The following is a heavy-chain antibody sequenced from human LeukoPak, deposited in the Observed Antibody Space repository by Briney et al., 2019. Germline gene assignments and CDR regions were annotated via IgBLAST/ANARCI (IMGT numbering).Heavy chain of an antibody. CDR2: VNENGAET. CDR1: GFTFKKDV. V-gene: IGHV3-23*01. Sequence: PGGSLRLSCAASGFTFKKDVMSWFRQAPGKGLEWVSTVNENGAETHYADSVKGRFTISRDNSKNTVLLQMNSLRADDTALYYCTKGDGGWYPIDYWGQGTLVIVSS. CDR3: TKGDGGWYPIDY. J-gene: IGHJ4*02. D-gene: IGHD6-19*01.